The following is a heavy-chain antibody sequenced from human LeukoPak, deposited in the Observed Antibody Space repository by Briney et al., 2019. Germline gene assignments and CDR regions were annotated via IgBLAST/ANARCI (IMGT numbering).Heavy chain of an antibody. D-gene: IGHD3-10*01. CDR2: IKQDGSEK. J-gene: IGHJ6*02. Sequence: PGGSLRLSCAASGFTFSSYWMSWVRQAPGKGLDWVANIKQDGSEKYYVDSVKGRFTISRDNSKNTLFLQMSSLRDEDTAVYYCASLPILLTVKRYGMDVWGQGTTVTVSS. CDR1: GFTFSSYW. CDR3: ASLPILLTVKRYGMDV. V-gene: IGHV3-7*02.